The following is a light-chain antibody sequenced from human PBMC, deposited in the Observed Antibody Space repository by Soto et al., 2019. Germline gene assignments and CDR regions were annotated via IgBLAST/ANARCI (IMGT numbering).Light chain of an antibody. CDR3: CSYAGSSTLV. CDR2: EVS. V-gene: IGLV2-23*02. J-gene: IGLJ2*01. Sequence: LTQPASVSGSPGQSITISCTGTSSDVGSYNLVSWYQQHPGKAPKLMIYEVSKRPSGVSNRFSGSKSGNTASLTISGLQAEDEADYYCCSYAGSSTLVFGGGTQLTVL. CDR1: SSDVGSYNL.